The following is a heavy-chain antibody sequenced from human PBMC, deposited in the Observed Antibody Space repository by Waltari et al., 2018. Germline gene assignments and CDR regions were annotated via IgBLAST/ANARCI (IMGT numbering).Heavy chain of an antibody. D-gene: IGHD4-17*01. V-gene: IGHV1-18*01. CDR3: ARVRFPRPPLYGDYFDY. CDR1: GYTFTSYG. CDR2: ISAYNGNT. J-gene: IGHJ4*02. Sequence: QVQLVQSGAEVKKPGASVKVSCKASGYTFTSYGISGVRQAPGQGLEWMGWISAYNGNTNYTQKLQGRVTMTTDTSTSTAYMELRSLRSDDTAGYYCARVRFPRPPLYGDYFDYWGQGTLVTVSS.